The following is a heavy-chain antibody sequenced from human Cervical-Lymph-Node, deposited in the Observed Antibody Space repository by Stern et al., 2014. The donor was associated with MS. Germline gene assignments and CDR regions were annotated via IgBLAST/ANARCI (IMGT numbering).Heavy chain of an antibody. CDR2: INPTGVST. CDR1: GYMFTNYY. D-gene: IGHD3-3*01. Sequence: QVQLGQSGAEVKKPGASVKVSCKASGYMFTNYYMHWVRQAPGQGLEWMGVINPTGVSTIYAQKFQGGIAMTRDTSTSKVFMKVSSLRSADTAVYYCAREMTIFGVVHRHGAFNYWGQGTLVSVSS. J-gene: IGHJ4*02. CDR3: AREMTIFGVVHRHGAFNY. V-gene: IGHV1-46*01.